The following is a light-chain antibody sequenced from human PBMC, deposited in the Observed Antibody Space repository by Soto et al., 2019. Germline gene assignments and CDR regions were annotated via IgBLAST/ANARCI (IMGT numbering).Light chain of an antibody. J-gene: IGLJ1*01. Sequence: QPVLTQPPSISGAPGQRVTISCTGSSSNIGATYDVHWYQQLPGAAPKLLIYGHKNRPSGVPDRFSGSKSGTSASLTITGLQAEDEADYYCQSYDSSLSGSYVFGTGTKLTVL. V-gene: IGLV1-40*01. CDR2: GHK. CDR3: QSYDSSLSGSYV. CDR1: SSNIGATYD.